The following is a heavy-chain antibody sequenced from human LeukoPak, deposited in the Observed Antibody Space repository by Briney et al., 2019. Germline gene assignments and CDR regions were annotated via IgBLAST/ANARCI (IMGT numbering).Heavy chain of an antibody. V-gene: IGHV4-59*01. CDR1: GGSMSGNY. Sequence: SETLSLTCTVSGGSMSGNYWGWIRQPPGKGLEWIGYMYYSGSTTYNPSLESRVTISGDTSKNQFSLKLSSVTAADTAVYFCARGHDDFSFWGRGPSVTVSS. J-gene: IGHJ3*01. D-gene: IGHD3/OR15-3a*01. CDR2: MYYSGST. CDR3: ARGHDDFSF.